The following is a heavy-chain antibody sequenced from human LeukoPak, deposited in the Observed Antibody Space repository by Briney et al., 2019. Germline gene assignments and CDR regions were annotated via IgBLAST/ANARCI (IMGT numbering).Heavy chain of an antibody. V-gene: IGHV1-69*13. Sequence: SVQVSCKASGGTFSSYAISWVRQAPGQGLEWMGGIIPIFGTANYAQKFQGRVTITADESTSTAYMELSSLRSEDTAVYYCARALPTLYCSSTSCPFDYWGQGTLVTVSS. D-gene: IGHD2-2*01. J-gene: IGHJ4*02. CDR3: ARALPTLYCSSTSCPFDY. CDR1: GGTFSSYA. CDR2: IIPIFGTA.